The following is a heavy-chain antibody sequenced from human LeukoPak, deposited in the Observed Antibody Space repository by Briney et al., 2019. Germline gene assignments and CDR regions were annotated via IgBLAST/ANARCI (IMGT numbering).Heavy chain of an antibody. CDR2: IYYSGST. Sequence: KPSETLSLTCTVSGVSISSYYWSWIRQPPGKGLEWIGYIYYSGSTNYNPSLKSRVTISVDTSKNQFSLKLSSVTAADTAVYYCARRGATYDYVWGSYRSHYYFDYWGQGTLVTVSS. J-gene: IGHJ4*02. CDR1: GVSISSYY. D-gene: IGHD3-16*02. V-gene: IGHV4-59*01. CDR3: ARRGATYDYVWGSYRSHYYFDY.